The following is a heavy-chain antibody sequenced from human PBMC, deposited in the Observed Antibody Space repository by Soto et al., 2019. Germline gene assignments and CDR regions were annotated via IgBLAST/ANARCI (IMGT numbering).Heavy chain of an antibody. V-gene: IGHV3-9*01. CDR2: ISWNSGSI. J-gene: IGHJ3*02. Sequence: EVQLVESGGGLVQPGRSLRLSCAASGFTFDDYAMHWVRQAPGKGLEWVSGISWNSGSIGYADSVKGRFTISRDNAKNSLYLQMNSLRAEDTALYYCAKDTDREWLVQAAFDIWGQGTMVTVSS. CDR3: AKDTDREWLVQAAFDI. CDR1: GFTFDDYA. D-gene: IGHD6-19*01.